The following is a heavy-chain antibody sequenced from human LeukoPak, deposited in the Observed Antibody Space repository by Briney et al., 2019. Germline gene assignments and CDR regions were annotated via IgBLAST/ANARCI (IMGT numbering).Heavy chain of an antibody. V-gene: IGHV3-23*01. D-gene: IGHD6-6*01. Sequence: GGSLRLSCAASGFTFSSYSMNWVRQAPGKGLEWVSGISVSGDRTYYADSVRGRFTISRGNSKNTLYLQMNSLRGDDTAVYYCAKQSTARSLGEGGQGTLVTVSS. CDR1: GFTFSSYS. J-gene: IGHJ4*02. CDR2: ISVSGDRT. CDR3: AKQSTARSLGE.